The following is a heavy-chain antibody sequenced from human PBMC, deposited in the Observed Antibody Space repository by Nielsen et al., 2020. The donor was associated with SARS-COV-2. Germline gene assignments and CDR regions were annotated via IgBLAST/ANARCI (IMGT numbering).Heavy chain of an antibody. V-gene: IGHV3-15*01. D-gene: IGHD3-9*01. J-gene: IGHJ6*02. CDR3: TTDRRFHDVLRQLMWENYYYEMDV. CDR1: GFTFSDAW. CDR2: IKSQAHGGTT. Sequence: GESLKISCAASGFTFSDAWMSWVRQVPGKGLEWVGRIKSQAHGGTTDFAAPVRGRFTISRDDSKNSLYLQMNSLKTEDTAVYYCTTDRRFHDVLRQLMWENYYYEMDVWGQGTTVTVSS.